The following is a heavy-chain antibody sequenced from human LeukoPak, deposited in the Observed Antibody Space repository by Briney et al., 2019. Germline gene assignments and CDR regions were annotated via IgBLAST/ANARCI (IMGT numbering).Heavy chain of an antibody. V-gene: IGHV1-2*02. CDR2: INPNSGGT. J-gene: IGHJ4*02. CDR3: ARATAIVVPAAMLY. CDR1: GYTFTGYY. D-gene: IGHD2-2*01. Sequence: ASVKVSCKASGYTFTGYYMHWVRQAPGQGLEWMGWINPNSGGTNYAQKFQGRVTMTRDTSISTAYMELSRLRSDDTAVYYCARATAIVVPAAMLYWGQGTLLTASS.